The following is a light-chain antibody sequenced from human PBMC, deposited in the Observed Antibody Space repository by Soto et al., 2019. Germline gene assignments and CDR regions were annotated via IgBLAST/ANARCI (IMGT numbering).Light chain of an antibody. CDR3: QQYGGSPRT. Sequence: EIVLTQSPGTVSLSPGERATLSCRASQSVRNNYLAWYQQKPGQAPRLLIYDASSRATGIPDRFSGGGSGTDFTLTITRLEPEDFAVYYCQQYGGSPRTFGQGTKVDIK. V-gene: IGKV3-20*01. CDR2: DAS. J-gene: IGKJ1*01. CDR1: QSVRNNY.